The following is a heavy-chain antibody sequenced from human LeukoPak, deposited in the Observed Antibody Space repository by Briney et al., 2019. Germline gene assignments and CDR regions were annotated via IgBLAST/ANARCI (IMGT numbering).Heavy chain of an antibody. CDR1: GFTVSSNY. CDR2: IYSGGST. Sequence: GGSLRLSRAASGFTVSSNYMSWVRQAPGKGLEWVSVIYSGGSTYYADSVKGRFTISRDNSKNTLYLQMNSLRAEDTAVYYCARSYSYGPPGYFDLWGRGTLVTVSS. CDR3: ARSYSYGPPGYFDL. V-gene: IGHV3-53*01. D-gene: IGHD5-18*01. J-gene: IGHJ2*01.